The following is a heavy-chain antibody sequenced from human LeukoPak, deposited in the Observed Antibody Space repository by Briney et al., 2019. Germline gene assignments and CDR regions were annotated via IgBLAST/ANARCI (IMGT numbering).Heavy chain of an antibody. CDR2: IYYSGST. Sequence: SETLSLTCTVSGGSISSSSYYWSWIRQPPGKGLEWIGYIYYSGSTNYNPPLKSRVTISVDTSKNQFSLKLSSVTAADTAVYYCARSGYKYGADALDIWGQGTMVTVSS. V-gene: IGHV4-61*01. CDR1: GGSISSSSYY. D-gene: IGHD5-18*01. CDR3: ARSGYKYGADALDI. J-gene: IGHJ3*02.